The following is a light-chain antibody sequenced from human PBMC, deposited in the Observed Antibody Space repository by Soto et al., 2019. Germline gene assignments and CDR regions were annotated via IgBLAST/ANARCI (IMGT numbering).Light chain of an antibody. CDR1: QIVNSKY. J-gene: IGKJ1*01. CDR2: DAS. V-gene: IGKV3-20*01. CDR3: VQYDEPPSRWT. Sequence: EIVLTQSPGTLSLSPGERGTVSCRASQIVNSKYLAWYQHRPGQAPRLLIYDASRRATGIPDRFSGSASGTDFIPTINRLEPEDFAVYYYVQYDEPPSRWTFGQGTKV.